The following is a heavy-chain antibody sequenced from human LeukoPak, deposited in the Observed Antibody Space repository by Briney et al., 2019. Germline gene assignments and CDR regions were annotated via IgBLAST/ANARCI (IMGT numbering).Heavy chain of an antibody. J-gene: IGHJ4*02. CDR1: GYTFTNYY. Sequence: ASVKVSCKASGYTFTNYYMHWVRQAPRQGLEWMGIINPSGGITHYAQNFQGRVTLTRDTSTSTVYMEVSSLISEDTAVYYCARGLVDTARVTRRIDYWGQGTLVTVPS. CDR3: ARGLVDTARVTRRIDY. CDR2: INPSGGIT. V-gene: IGHV1-46*01. D-gene: IGHD5-18*01.